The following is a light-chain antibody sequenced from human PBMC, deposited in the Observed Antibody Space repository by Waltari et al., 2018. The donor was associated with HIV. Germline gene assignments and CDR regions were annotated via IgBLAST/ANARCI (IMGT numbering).Light chain of an antibody. J-gene: IGKJ2*01. CDR3: QQYNKWPLYT. CDR2: GAS. CDR1: QRVSSN. Sequence: EIVMTPSPATLSVSPGERATLSCRASQRVSSNLAWYQQRPGQAPRLLIYGASTRATGIPARFSGSGSGTEFTLTISSLQSEDFAVYYCQQYNKWPLYTFGQGTKLEIK. V-gene: IGKV3-15*01.